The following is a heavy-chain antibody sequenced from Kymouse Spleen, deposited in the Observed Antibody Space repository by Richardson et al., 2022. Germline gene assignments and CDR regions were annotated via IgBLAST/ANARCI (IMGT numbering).Heavy chain of an antibody. CDR2: ISWNSGSI. Sequence: EVQLVESGGGLVQPGRSLRLSCAASGFTFDDYAMHWVRQAPGKGLEWVSGISWNSGSIGYADSVKGRFTISRDNAKNSLYLQMNSLRAEDTALYYCAKDIGDILTGSKDYWGQGTLVTVSS. CDR1: GFTFDDYA. V-gene: IGHV3-9*01. CDR3: AKDIGDILTGSKDY. J-gene: IGHJ4*02. D-gene: IGHD3-9*01.